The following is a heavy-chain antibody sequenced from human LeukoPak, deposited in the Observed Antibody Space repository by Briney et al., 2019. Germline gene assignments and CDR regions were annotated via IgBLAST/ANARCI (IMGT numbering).Heavy chain of an antibody. V-gene: IGHV4-31*03. CDR2: IYYSGST. D-gene: IGHD3-22*01. J-gene: IGHJ4*02. CDR1: GGSISSGGYY. CDR3: AGQTHYYYDSSGPIDY. Sequence: SQTLSLTCTVSGGSISSGGYYWSWIRQHPGKGLEWIGYIYYSGSTYYNPSLKSRVTISVDTSKNQFSLKLSSVTAADTAVYYCAGQTHYYYDSSGPIDYWGQGTLVTVSS.